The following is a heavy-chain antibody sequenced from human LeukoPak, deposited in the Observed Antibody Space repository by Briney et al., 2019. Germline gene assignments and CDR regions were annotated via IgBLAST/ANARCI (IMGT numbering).Heavy chain of an antibody. CDR3: ARVDPGSYLMFYYVDF. CDR1: GFTFTSHS. D-gene: IGHD3-10*01. J-gene: IGHJ4*02. Sequence: GGSLRLSCVASGFTFTSHSLNWVRQAPGKGLEWVSSISTSSSYIYYADSVKGRFTISRDNAKNSLYLQMNSLRAEDTAVYYCARVDPGSYLMFYYVDFWGQGTLVTVSS. V-gene: IGHV3-21*01. CDR2: ISTSSSYI.